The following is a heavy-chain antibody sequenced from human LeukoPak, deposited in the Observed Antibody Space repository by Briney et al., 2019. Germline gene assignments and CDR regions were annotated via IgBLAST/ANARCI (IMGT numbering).Heavy chain of an antibody. CDR1: GFTFSSDS. CDR3: TEGSHGDYDS. D-gene: IGHD4-17*01. J-gene: IGHJ5*01. CDR2: ISRSGTGT. Sequence: GGSLRLSCAASGFTFSSDSMSWVRQAPGRGLEWVSTISRSGTGTYYADSVKGRFTISRDNSRNTLYLQLNSLRAEDTAVFYCTEGSHGDYDSWGQGTLVTVSS. V-gene: IGHV3-23*01.